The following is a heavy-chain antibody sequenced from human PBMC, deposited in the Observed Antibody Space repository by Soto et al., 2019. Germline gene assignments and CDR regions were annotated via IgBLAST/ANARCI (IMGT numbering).Heavy chain of an antibody. D-gene: IGHD6-6*01. CDR1: GFTFSSYA. J-gene: IGHJ3*02. CDR3: ARAYSSSSPGAFDI. Sequence: QVQLVESGGGVVQPGRSLRLSCAASGFTFSSYAMHWVRQAPGKGLEWVAVISYDGSNKYYADSVKGRFNISRDNSKNTLYLQMNSLRAEDTAVYYCARAYSSSSPGAFDIWGQGTMVTVSS. V-gene: IGHV3-30-3*01. CDR2: ISYDGSNK.